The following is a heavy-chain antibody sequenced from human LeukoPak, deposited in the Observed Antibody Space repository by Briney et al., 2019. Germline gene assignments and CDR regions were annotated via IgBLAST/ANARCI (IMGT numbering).Heavy chain of an antibody. V-gene: IGHV4-59*01. CDR3: AREDYDILTGYYIFDY. J-gene: IGHJ4*02. D-gene: IGHD3-9*01. CDR2: IYYSGST. Sequence: SETLSPTCTVSGGSISSYYWTWIRQPPGKGLEWIGYIYYSGSTNYNPSLKSRVTISVDTSKNQFSLKLSSVNAADTAVYYCAREDYDILTGYYIFDYWGQGTLVTVSS. CDR1: GGSISSYY.